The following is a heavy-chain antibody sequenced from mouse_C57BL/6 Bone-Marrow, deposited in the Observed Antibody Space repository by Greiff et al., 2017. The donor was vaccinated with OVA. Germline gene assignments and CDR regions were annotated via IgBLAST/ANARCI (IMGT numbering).Heavy chain of an antibody. V-gene: IGHV3-6*01. D-gene: IGHD2-5*01. J-gene: IGHJ1*03. CDR1: GYSITSGYY. Sequence: EVQLQQSGPGLVKPSQSLSLTCSVTGYSITSGYYWNWIRQFPGNKLEWMGYISYDGSNNYNPSLKNRISITRDTSKNQFFLKLNSVTTEDTATYYCAREVLYSKGYFDVWGTGTTVTVSS. CDR3: AREVLYSKGYFDV. CDR2: ISYDGSN.